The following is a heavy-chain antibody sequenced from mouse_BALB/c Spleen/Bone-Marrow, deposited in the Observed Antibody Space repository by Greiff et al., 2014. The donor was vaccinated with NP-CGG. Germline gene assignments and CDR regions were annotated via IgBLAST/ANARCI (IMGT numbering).Heavy chain of an antibody. CDR2: IYPGSGNT. Sequence: QVQLQQSGAELARPGASVKLSCKASGYTFTDYYINWVKQRTGQGLEWIGEIYPGSGNTYYNEKFKGKATLTVDKSSSTAYMQLSSLTSEDSAVDFCARSCDGYPRGAMDYWGQGTSVTVSS. CDR3: ARSCDGYPRGAMDY. CDR1: GYTFTDYY. V-gene: IGHV1-77*01. D-gene: IGHD2-3*01. J-gene: IGHJ4*01.